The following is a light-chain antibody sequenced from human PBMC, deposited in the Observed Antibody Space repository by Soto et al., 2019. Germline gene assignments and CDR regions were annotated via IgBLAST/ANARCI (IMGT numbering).Light chain of an antibody. J-gene: IGKJ3*01. CDR3: QRANTWPLP. CDR2: DAS. V-gene: IGKV3-15*01. CDR1: QSVSSN. Sequence: EAVMTQSPATLSVSPGERPTLSCRASQSVSSNLAWYQQKPGQAPRLLIYDASTTATGIPARFSGSGSGTDLTRAINSLLSEHGAVYYCQRANTWPLPFGPGTKVHIK.